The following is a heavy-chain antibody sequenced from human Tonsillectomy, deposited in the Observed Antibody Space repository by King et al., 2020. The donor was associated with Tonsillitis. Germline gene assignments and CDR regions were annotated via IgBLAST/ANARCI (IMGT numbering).Heavy chain of an antibody. D-gene: IGHD2-2*01. CDR1: GGSVSSGSYY. CDR3: ASVRIVPAAPSNWFDP. Sequence: VQLQESGPGLVKPSETLSLTCTVSGGSVSSGSYYWSWIRQPPGKGLEWIGNIYYSGSTNYNPSLKSRVTISVDTSKNQFSLKLSSVTAADTAVYYCASVRIVPAAPSNWFDPWGQGTLVTVSS. J-gene: IGHJ5*02. V-gene: IGHV4-61*01. CDR2: IYYSGST.